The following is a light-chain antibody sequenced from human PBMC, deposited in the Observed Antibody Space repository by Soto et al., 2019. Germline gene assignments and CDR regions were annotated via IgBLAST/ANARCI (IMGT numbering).Light chain of an antibody. CDR2: GAS. CDR1: QRISNNY. Sequence: PGERVTLSCRASQRISNNYLAWYQQKPGQAPRVLIYGASSRATGIPDRFSGSGSGTDFTLPISRLQPEDFALYYCQQYGRSLPTFGRGTKLEIK. V-gene: IGKV3-20*01. CDR3: QQYGRSLPT. J-gene: IGKJ2*01.